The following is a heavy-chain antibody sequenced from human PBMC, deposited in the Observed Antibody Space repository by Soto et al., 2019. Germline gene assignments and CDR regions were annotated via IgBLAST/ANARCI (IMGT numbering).Heavy chain of an antibody. CDR2: IYNSGST. V-gene: IGHV4-59*13. CDR3: AKGSKYFWSGYTYNWFDP. D-gene: IGHD3-3*01. J-gene: IGHJ5*02. Sequence: QVHWQESGPGLVKPSEPLSLTCTVPGGSTVSNNGSWTRQPPGRGRGWIGYIYNSGSTNYNPSLKSRVTISVDTSKNQFSLKLSSVTAADTAVYYCAKGSKYFWSGYTYNWFDPWGQGTLVTVSS. CDR1: GGSTVSNN.